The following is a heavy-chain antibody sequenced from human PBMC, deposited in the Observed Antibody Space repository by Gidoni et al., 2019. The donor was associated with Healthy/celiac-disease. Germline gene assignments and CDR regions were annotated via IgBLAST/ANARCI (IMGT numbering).Heavy chain of an antibody. CDR3: ARGAYSSGWYSGYYYGMDV. CDR2: MNPNSGNT. D-gene: IGHD6-19*01. Sequence: QVQLVQSGAEVKKPGASVKVSCKASGYTFTSYDINWVRQATGKGLEWMGWMNPNSGNTGYAQKFQGRVTMTRNTSRSTAYMELSSLRSEDTAVYYCARGAYSSGWYSGYYYGMDVWGQGTTVTGSS. CDR1: GYTFTSYD. V-gene: IGHV1-8*01. J-gene: IGHJ6*02.